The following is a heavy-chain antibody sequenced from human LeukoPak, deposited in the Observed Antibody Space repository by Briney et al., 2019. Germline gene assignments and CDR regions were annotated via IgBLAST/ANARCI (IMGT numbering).Heavy chain of an antibody. J-gene: IGHJ4*02. V-gene: IGHV4-4*02. Sequence: SETLSLTCTVSDEVITSNNWWSWVRQSPGKGLEWIGEIFHSGTTRYKASLESRVTISVDTSKNQFSLKLSSVTAADTAVYYCARVNYGSVRSHLDYWGQGTLVTVSS. CDR3: ARVNYGSVRSHLDY. CDR1: DEVITSNNW. CDR2: IFHSGTT. D-gene: IGHD3-10*01.